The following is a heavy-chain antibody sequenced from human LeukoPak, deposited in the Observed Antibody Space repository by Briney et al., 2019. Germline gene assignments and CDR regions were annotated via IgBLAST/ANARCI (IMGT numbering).Heavy chain of an antibody. CDR2: IYYSGST. D-gene: IGHD5-24*01. Sequence: SETLSLTFTVSGGSISSSSYYWGWIRQPPGKGLEWIGSIYYSGSTYYNPSLKSRVTISVDTSKNQFSLKLSSVTAADTAVYYCARYKRWLQFREPDYAFDIWGQGTMVTVSS. V-gene: IGHV4-39*07. J-gene: IGHJ3*02. CDR1: GGSISSSSYY. CDR3: ARYKRWLQFREPDYAFDI.